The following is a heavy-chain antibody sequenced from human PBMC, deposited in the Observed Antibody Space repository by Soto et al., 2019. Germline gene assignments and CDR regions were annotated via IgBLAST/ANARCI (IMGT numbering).Heavy chain of an antibody. J-gene: IGHJ3*02. V-gene: IGHV4-30-4*01. CDR1: GGAINSGDYY. Sequence: QVQLQESGPGLVKPSETLSLTCTVSGGAINSGDYYWSWIRQPPGKGLEWIGYIYYSGSAYHNPSLKSRVSISLESSRNQCSLRLKSVTVADTAVYYCATVPTYYYDRNGYANAFDICGPGTMVTGSS. CDR3: ATVPTYYYDRNGYANAFDI. D-gene: IGHD3-22*01. CDR2: IYYSGSA.